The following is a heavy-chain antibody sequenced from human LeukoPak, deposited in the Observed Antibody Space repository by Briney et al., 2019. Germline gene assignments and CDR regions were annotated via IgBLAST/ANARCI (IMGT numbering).Heavy chain of an antibody. CDR1: VFIVSDYS. D-gene: IGHD3-10*01. CDR3: AIDLGCPGSLASDDWD. V-gene: IGHV3-21*06. Sequence: PGGSLRLSCAAGVFIVSDYSMSLVRQTPGKGLEWVSTLRSDVNYVYYSDSVKGRFTTSRDNDRNSLYLQMNRNAQHDRRIYDCAIDLGCPGSLASDDWDWGQGTLVTVSS. J-gene: IGHJ4*02. CDR2: LRSDVNYV.